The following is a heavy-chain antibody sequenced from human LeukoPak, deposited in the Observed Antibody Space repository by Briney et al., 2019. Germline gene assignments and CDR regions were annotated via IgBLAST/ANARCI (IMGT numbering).Heavy chain of an antibody. J-gene: IGHJ6*02. CDR3: ARRSTRITMIRGVSPGYYGMDV. D-gene: IGHD3-10*01. CDR1: GGSISNYF. CDR2: ISITGST. Sequence: PSETLSLTCTVSGGSISNYFWSWIRQSAGKGLEWIGRISITGSTDYNPSLKSRVTMSVDTSKNQFSLKLSSVTAADTAVYYCARRSTRITMIRGVSPGYYGMDVWGQGTTVTVSS. V-gene: IGHV4-4*07.